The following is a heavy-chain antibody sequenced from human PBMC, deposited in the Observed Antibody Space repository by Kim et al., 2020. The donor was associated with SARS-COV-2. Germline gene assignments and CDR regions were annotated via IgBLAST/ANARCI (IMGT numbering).Heavy chain of an antibody. Sequence: GESLKISCKGSGYTFTSYWITWVRQMPGKGLEWMGRIDPSDSYTNYSPSFQGHVSISADKSISTAYLQWSSLKASDSAMYYCARLLATETDWGQGTLVTISS. V-gene: IGHV5-10-1*01. CDR1: GYTFTSYW. CDR2: IDPSDSYT. J-gene: IGHJ1*01. CDR3: ARLLATETD. D-gene: IGHD4-17*01.